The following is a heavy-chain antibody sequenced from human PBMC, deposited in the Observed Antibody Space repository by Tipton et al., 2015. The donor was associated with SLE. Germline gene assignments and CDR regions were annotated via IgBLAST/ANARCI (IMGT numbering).Heavy chain of an antibody. CDR1: GGSIPSGTYY. D-gene: IGHD1-26*01. Sequence: TLSLTCSVSGGSIPSGTYYWSWFRQPAGKGLEWIGRIFRNGNTNYNPPLKSRVIMPVDTSKNQFSLKLGSVTAADTALYYCARENGWEILRGNAFDIWGQGTMVTVSS. V-gene: IGHV4-61*02. CDR3: ARENGWEILRGNAFDI. J-gene: IGHJ3*02. CDR2: IFRNGNT.